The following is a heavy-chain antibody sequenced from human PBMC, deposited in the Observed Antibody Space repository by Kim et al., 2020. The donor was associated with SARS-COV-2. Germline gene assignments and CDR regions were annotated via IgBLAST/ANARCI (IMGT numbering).Heavy chain of an antibody. V-gene: IGHV7-4-1*02. D-gene: IGHD5-12*01. CDR2: INTNTGNP. J-gene: IGHJ6*02. CDR3: ARGYSGYGPYYYYYGMDV. CDR1: GYTFTSYA. Sequence: ASVKVSCKASGYTFTSYAMNWVRQAPGQGLEWMGWINTNTGNPTYAQGFTGRFVFSLDTSVSTAYLQISSLKAEDTAVYYCARGYSGYGPYYYYYGMDVWGQGTTVTVSS.